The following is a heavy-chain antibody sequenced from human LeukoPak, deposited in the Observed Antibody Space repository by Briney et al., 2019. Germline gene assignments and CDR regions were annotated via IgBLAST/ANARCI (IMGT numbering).Heavy chain of an antibody. D-gene: IGHD3-16*01. CDR1: GFTFSTYD. J-gene: IGHJ4*02. Sequence: GGSLRLSCAASGFTFSTYDMHWVRQATGKGLEWVSGINTAGDTYYADSVKGRFTISRDNSKNTLYLQMNSLRAEDTAVYYCARERDRGRTSPYFDSWGQGTLVPVSS. CDR3: ARERDRGRTSPYFDS. CDR2: INTAGDT. V-gene: IGHV3-13*04.